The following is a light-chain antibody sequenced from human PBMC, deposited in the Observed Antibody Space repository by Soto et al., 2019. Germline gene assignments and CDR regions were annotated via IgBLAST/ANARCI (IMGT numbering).Light chain of an antibody. CDR3: QQYNKWPRT. Sequence: DIVLTQSPGTLSLSPGETATLSCRASQRVNINLAWYQQKPGQAPRLLIFGASSRANGIPARFSGSGSGTEFTLTISNLQTEDFAVYYCQQYNKWPRTFGQGTKVDIK. J-gene: IGKJ1*01. CDR1: QRVNIN. V-gene: IGKV3-15*01. CDR2: GAS.